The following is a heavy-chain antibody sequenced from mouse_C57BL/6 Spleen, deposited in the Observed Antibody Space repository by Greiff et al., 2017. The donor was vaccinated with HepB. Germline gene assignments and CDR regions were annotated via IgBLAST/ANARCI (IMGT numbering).Heavy chain of an antibody. D-gene: IGHD2-3*01. CDR1: GYTFTSYW. Sequence: VQLQQPGTELVKPGASVKLSCKASGYTFTSYWMHWVKQRPGQGLEWIGNINPSNGGTNYNEKFKSKATLTGDKYSSTAYMQLSSLTSEDSAVYYCANEEGYDVYPYYYAMDYWGQGTSVTVSS. CDR2: INPSNGGT. J-gene: IGHJ4*01. V-gene: IGHV1-53*01. CDR3: ANEEGYDVYPYYYAMDY.